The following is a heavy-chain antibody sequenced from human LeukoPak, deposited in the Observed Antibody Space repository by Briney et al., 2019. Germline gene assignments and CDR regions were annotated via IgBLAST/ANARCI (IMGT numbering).Heavy chain of an antibody. Sequence: PGGSLRLSCAASGFTFSSYAMSWVRQAPGKGLEWVSIISGSGDTTYYADSVKGRFTISRDNSKNTLYLQMNGLRAEDTAVYFCAKIGDSGDYPDYWGQGTLVIVSS. D-gene: IGHD4-17*01. CDR3: AKIGDSGDYPDY. V-gene: IGHV3-23*01. CDR1: GFTFSSYA. J-gene: IGHJ4*02. CDR2: ISGSGDTT.